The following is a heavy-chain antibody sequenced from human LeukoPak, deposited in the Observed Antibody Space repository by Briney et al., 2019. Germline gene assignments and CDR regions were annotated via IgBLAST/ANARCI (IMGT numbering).Heavy chain of an antibody. V-gene: IGHV1-18*01. CDR3: ARDKARRYYYDSSGSDY. CDR2: ISAYNGNT. CDR1: GYTFTTYH. J-gene: IGHJ4*02. Sequence: ASVKVSCKTSGYTFTTYHINWVRQAPGQGLEWMGWISAYNGNTNYAQKLQGRVTMTTDTSTSTAYMELRGLRSDDTAVYYCARDKARRYYYDSSGSDYWGQGTLVTVSS. D-gene: IGHD3-22*01.